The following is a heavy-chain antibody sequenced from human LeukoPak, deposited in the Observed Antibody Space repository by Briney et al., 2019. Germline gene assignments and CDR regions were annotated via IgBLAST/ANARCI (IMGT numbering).Heavy chain of an antibody. CDR1: GFTFNNYA. CDR3: ARVRSGYYFDY. V-gene: IGHV3-7*01. D-gene: IGHD3-9*01. Sequence: PGGSLRLSCAASGFTFNNYAMGWARQAPGKGLEWVANIEQDGDRKYYVDSVKGRITVSRDNAKNSLYLQMNSLRAEDTAVYYCARVRSGYYFDYWGPGTLVTVSS. CDR2: IEQDGDRK. J-gene: IGHJ4*02.